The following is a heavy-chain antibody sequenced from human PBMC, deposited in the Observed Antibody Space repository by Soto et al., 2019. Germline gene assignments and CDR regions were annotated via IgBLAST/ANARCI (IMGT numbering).Heavy chain of an antibody. V-gene: IGHV1-69*12. Sequence: QVQLVQSGAEVKKPGSSVKVSCKASGGTFSSYAISWVRQAPGQGLEWMGGIIPIFGTANYAQKFQGRVTITADEYTSTAYMELSSLRSEDTAVYYCAREGYSYGSYYYYGMDVWGQGTTVTVSS. CDR1: GGTFSSYA. D-gene: IGHD5-18*01. J-gene: IGHJ6*02. CDR3: AREGYSYGSYYYYGMDV. CDR2: IIPIFGTA.